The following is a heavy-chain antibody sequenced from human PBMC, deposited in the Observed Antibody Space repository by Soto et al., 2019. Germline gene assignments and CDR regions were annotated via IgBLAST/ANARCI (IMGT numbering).Heavy chain of an antibody. CDR2: ISAYNGNT. CDR3: ARDLPLYSSGWHVKWVFDY. J-gene: IGHJ4*02. CDR1: GYTFTSYG. Sequence: QVQLVQSGAEVKKPGASVKVSCKASGYTFTSYGISWVRQAPGQGLEWMGWISAYNGNTNYAQKLQGRVTMTTDTSTSTAYMELRSLRSDDTAVYYCARDLPLYSSGWHVKWVFDYWGQGTLVAVSS. V-gene: IGHV1-18*01. D-gene: IGHD6-19*01.